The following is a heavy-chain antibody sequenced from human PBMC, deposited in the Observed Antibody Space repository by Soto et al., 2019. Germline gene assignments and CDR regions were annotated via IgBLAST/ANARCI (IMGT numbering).Heavy chain of an antibody. CDR1: CFIFTSFW. CDR3: ARRTRIGTKPRHYGMGV. V-gene: IGHV5-51*01. J-gene: IGHJ6*04. D-gene: IGHD1-1*01. Sequence: GEALKISCIGSCFIFTSFWIGWVGQMAGKGMEWMGIIYPGDSDTRSSPYFQGQGTISAYKSISTAYLQWSSLKASDTATSYCARRTRIGTKPRHYGMGVWGKGTMVPVSS. CDR2: IYPGDSDT.